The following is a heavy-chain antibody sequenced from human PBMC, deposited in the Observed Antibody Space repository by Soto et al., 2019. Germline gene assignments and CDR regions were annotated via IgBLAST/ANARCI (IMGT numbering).Heavy chain of an antibody. CDR1: GFTFSDSA. D-gene: IGHD3-10*01. J-gene: IGHJ4*02. V-gene: IGHV3-73*01. Sequence: EVQLVESGGGLVQPGGSLKLSCIASGFTFSDSAMHWVRQASGKGLEWVGRIRSKANSFATAYAASVQGRFAISRDDLENTAYLQMNSLKTEDKAVYYCSSSSGDWGQGTLVTVSS. CDR2: IRSKANSFAT. CDR3: SSSSGD.